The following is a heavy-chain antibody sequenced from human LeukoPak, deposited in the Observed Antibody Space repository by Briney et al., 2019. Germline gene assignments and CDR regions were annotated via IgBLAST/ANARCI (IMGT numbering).Heavy chain of an antibody. CDR1: GFTFSSYG. CDR2: IRYDGSNK. J-gene: IGHJ4*02. V-gene: IGHV3-30*02. CDR3: AILGGYSYGGRYFDY. Sequence: GGSLRLSCAASGFTFSSYGMHWVRQAPGKGLEWVAFIRYDGSNKYYADSVKGRFTISRDNSKDTLYLQMNSLRAEDTAVYYCAILGGYSYGGRYFDYWGQGTLVTVSS. D-gene: IGHD5-18*01.